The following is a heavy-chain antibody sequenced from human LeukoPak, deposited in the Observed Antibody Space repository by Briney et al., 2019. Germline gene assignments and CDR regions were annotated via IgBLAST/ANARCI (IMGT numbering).Heavy chain of an antibody. J-gene: IGHJ4*02. CDR2: VYGGGSI. D-gene: IGHD6-19*01. Sequence: GGSLRLSIAASGFSTSGLYMTWVRTLPGKGLERVSVVYGGGSIYYADSVKGRFTISRDNSKNALYLQMNSLRAEDTAVYYCARRGAVAGHHLDYWGQGTLVTVSS. V-gene: IGHV3-53*01. CDR3: ARRGAVAGHHLDY. CDR1: GFSTSGLY.